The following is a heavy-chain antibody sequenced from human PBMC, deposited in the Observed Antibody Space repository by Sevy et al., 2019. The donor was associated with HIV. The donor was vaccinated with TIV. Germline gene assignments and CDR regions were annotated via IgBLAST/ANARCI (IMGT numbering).Heavy chain of an antibody. J-gene: IGHJ4*02. V-gene: IGHV4-59*13. Sequence: SETLSLTCTVSGGSISSYYWSWIRQPPGKGLEWIGYIYYSGSTNYNPSLKSRVTISVDTSKNQFSLKLSSVTAAVTAVYYCARGLRFLGAFDYWGQGTLVTVSS. CDR3: ARGLRFLGAFDY. D-gene: IGHD3-3*01. CDR1: GGSISSYY. CDR2: IYYSGST.